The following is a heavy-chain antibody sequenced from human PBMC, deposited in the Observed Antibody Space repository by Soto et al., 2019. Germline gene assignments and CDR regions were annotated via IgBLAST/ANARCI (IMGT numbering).Heavy chain of an antibody. V-gene: IGHV3-33*01. J-gene: IGHJ4*02. CDR2: IWYDGSNK. D-gene: IGHD4-17*01. CDR3: ARIVHDYGDYVADY. Sequence: QVQLVESGGGVVQPGRSLRLSCAASGFTFSSYGMHWVRQAPGKGLEWVAVIWYDGSNKYYADSVKGRFTISRDNSKNTLYLQMTSLRAEDTAVYYCARIVHDYGDYVADYWGQGTLVTVSS. CDR1: GFTFSSYG.